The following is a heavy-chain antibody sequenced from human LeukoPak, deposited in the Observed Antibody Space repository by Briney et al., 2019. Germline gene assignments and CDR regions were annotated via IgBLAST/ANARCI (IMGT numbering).Heavy chain of an antibody. CDR1: GFTISRYW. D-gene: IGHD3-16*01. V-gene: IGHV3-7*01. CDR3: ARDWGATTPVFDY. Sequence: PGGSLRLSCAASGFTISRYWMSWVRQAPGKGLEWVANIDLDGSEKFYVDSVKGRFTVSRDNAQNSLYLQMNSLRAEDTAVYYCARDWGATTPVFDYWGQGILVTVSS. J-gene: IGHJ4*02. CDR2: IDLDGSEK.